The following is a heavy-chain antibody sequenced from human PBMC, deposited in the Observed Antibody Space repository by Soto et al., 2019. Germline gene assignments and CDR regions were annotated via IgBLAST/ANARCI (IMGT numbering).Heavy chain of an antibody. CDR2: IYHSGST. J-gene: IGHJ5*02. CDR3: ATYYSGPWFDP. Sequence: SETLSLTCAVSGGSISSGGYSWSWIRQPPGKGLEWIGYIYHSGSTYYNPSLKSRVTISVDRSKNQFSLKLSSVTAADTAVYYCATYYSGPWFDPWGQGTLVTVSS. D-gene: IGHD6-25*01. CDR1: GGSISSGGYS. V-gene: IGHV4-30-2*01.